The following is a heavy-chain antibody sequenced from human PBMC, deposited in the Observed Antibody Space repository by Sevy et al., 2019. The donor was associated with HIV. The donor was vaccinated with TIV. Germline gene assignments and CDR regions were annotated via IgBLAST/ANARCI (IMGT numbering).Heavy chain of an antibody. CDR3: ARDPIKLYYYDSSGYFDAFDI. J-gene: IGHJ3*02. D-gene: IGHD3-22*01. V-gene: IGHV1-18*01. CDR1: GYTFTSYG. CDR2: ISAYNGNT. Sequence: ASVKVSCKASGYTFTSYGISWVRQAPGQGLEWMGWISAYNGNTNYAQKLQGRVTMTTDTSTSTAYMELRSLRSDDTAVYYCARDPIKLYYYDSSGYFDAFDIWGQRTMVTVSS.